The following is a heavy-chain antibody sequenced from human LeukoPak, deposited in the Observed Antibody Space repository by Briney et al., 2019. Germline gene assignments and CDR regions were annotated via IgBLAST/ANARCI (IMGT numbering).Heavy chain of an antibody. V-gene: IGHV4-59*01. CDR2: IYYSGST. CDR3: ARRAVFDI. J-gene: IGHJ3*02. CDR1: GGSISSYH. Sequence: SETLSLTCTVSGGSISSYHWGWVRQPPGKGLERTGYIYYSGSTNYNPSLKSRVTISVDTSKNQFSLKLSSVTAADTAVYYCARRAVFDIWGQGTMVTVSS.